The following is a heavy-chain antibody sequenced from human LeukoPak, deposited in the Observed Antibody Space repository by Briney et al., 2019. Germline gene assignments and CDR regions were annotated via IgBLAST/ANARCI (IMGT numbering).Heavy chain of an antibody. Sequence: GASVKVSCKASGYTFIDYYMHWVRQAPGQGLEWMGWINPNSGGTNYAQKFQGWVTMTRDTSISTAYMELSRLRSDDTAVYYCARDGVDGGSGSPIYYYYGMDVWGQGTTVTVSS. CDR3: ARDGVDGGSGSPIYYYYGMDV. CDR1: GYTFIDYY. J-gene: IGHJ6*02. CDR2: INPNSGGT. D-gene: IGHD3-10*01. V-gene: IGHV1-2*04.